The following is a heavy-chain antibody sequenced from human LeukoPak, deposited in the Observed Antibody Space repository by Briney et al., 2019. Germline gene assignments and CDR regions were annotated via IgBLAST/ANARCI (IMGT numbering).Heavy chain of an antibody. CDR2: IWYDGSNK. Sequence: SLRLSCAASGFTFSRYGMHWGRQDPGKGLVGVAVIWYDGSNKYYADSVKGRFTVSRDNAKNSLYLQMNSLRDEDTAVYYCARGHGSYYFDYWGQGTLVTVSS. D-gene: IGHD1-26*01. CDR1: GFTFSRYG. J-gene: IGHJ4*02. V-gene: IGHV3-33*01. CDR3: ARGHGSYYFDY.